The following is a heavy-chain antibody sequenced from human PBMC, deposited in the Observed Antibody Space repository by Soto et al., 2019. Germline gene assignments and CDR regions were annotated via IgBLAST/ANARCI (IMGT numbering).Heavy chain of an antibody. CDR2: IYYSGST. J-gene: IGHJ4*02. CDR3: ARHLAAGYFDS. CDR1: GDSMSSSSYF. Sequence: SETLSLTCTVSGDSMSSSSYFWGWVRQPPGKGLEWIGSIYYSGSTYYNPSLKSRVTIFVDTSKNHFSLKLSSVTAADTAVYYCARHLAAGYFDSWGQGTLLTISS. V-gene: IGHV4-39*01.